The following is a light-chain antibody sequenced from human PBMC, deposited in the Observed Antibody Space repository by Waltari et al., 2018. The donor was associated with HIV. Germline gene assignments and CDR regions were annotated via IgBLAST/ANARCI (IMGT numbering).Light chain of an antibody. Sequence: SYELTQPPSVSVSPGQTARLTCPGDALPKKFAYWYQQKSGQAPVLVIYEDSKRPSGIPQRFSGSSSGTMATLTISGAQVADEADYYCYSTDNSGTHIRVFGGGTKLTVL. CDR3: YSTDNSGTHIRV. CDR1: ALPKKF. CDR2: EDS. J-gene: IGLJ2*01. V-gene: IGLV3-10*01.